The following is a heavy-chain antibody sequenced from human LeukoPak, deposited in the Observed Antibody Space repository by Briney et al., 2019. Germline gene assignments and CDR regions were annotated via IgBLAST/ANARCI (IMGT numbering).Heavy chain of an antibody. Sequence: GASVKVSCKASGYTFTSYAMHWVRQAPGQRLEWMGWINAGNGNTKYSQKFQGRVTITRDTSASTAYMELSSLRSEDTAVYYCARGGTIFGVVRYNWFDPWGQGTLVTVSS. V-gene: IGHV1-3*01. D-gene: IGHD3-3*01. CDR2: INAGNGNT. CDR1: GYTFTSYA. J-gene: IGHJ5*02. CDR3: ARGGTIFGVVRYNWFDP.